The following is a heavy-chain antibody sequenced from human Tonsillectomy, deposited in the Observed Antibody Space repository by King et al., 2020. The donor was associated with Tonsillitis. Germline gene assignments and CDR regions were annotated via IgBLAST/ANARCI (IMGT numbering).Heavy chain of an antibody. CDR3: GRESGDLYYYYCTDV. Sequence: QLVQSEGGVVRPGGSLRLSCAASGFTFDDYGMSWVRQAPGKGLEWVSGINWNGGSTGYADSVKGRFTISRDNAKNSLYLQMTSLRAEDTALYYCGRESGDLYYYYCTDVWGKGTTVTVSS. CDR2: INWNGGST. CDR1: GFTFDDYG. V-gene: IGHV3-20*04. J-gene: IGHJ6*03.